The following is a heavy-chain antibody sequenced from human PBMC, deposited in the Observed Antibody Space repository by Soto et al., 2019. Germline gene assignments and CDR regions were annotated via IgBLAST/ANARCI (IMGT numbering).Heavy chain of an antibody. D-gene: IGHD6-19*01. V-gene: IGHV3-23*01. CDR1: GFTFSSYA. J-gene: IGHJ4*02. Sequence: VGSLRLSCAASGFTFSSYAMSWVRQAPGKGLEWVSSISGSGDKTYYADSVKGRFTISRDNSKNTLYLQMNSLRAEDTAVHYCAKRGSSGWYGFDFWGRGILVTVSS. CDR2: ISGSGDKT. CDR3: AKRGSSGWYGFDF.